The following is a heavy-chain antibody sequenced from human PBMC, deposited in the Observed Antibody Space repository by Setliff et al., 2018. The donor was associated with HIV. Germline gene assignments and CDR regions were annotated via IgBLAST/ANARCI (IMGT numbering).Heavy chain of an antibody. CDR1: GGSINSTSYY. J-gene: IGHJ5*02. CDR3: ARGPYCTNGVCYKPARPFDP. V-gene: IGHV4-39*01. Sequence: SETLSLTCTVSGGSINSTSYYWGWIRQPPGNGLEWIGSIYHTGSTYYKPSLKSRVTISLDTSKKQFSLKLRSVTAADTAVYYCARGPYCTNGVCYKPARPFDPWGQGTLVTVSS. D-gene: IGHD2-8*01. CDR2: IYHTGST.